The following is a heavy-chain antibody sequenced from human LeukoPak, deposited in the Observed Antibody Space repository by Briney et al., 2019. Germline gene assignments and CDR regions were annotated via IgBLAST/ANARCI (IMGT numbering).Heavy chain of an antibody. V-gene: IGHV1-2*02. D-gene: IGHD6-13*01. Sequence: GASVKVSCKASGYTFTGYYMHWVRQAPGQGLEWMGWINPNSDGTNYAQKFQGRVTMTRDTSISTAYMELSRLRSDDTAVYYCARGGYSSSWYPRVEYFQHWGQGTLVTVSS. CDR2: INPNSDGT. CDR3: ARGGYSSSWYPRVEYFQH. CDR1: GYTFTGYY. J-gene: IGHJ1*01.